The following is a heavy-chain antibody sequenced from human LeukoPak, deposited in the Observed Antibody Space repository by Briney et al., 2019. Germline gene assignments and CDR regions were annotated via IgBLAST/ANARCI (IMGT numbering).Heavy chain of an antibody. D-gene: IGHD3-9*01. J-gene: IGHJ6*02. V-gene: IGHV1-46*01. CDR2: INPSGGST. CDR1: GYTFSNHG. Sequence: ASVKVSCKASGYTFSNHGISWVRQAPGQGLEWMGIINPSGGSTSYAQKFQGRVTMTRDTSTSTVYMELSSLRSEDTAVYYCATGGDILTGYYIRPGSLDYYGMDVWGQGTLVAVSS. CDR3: ATGGDILTGYYIRPGSLDYYGMDV.